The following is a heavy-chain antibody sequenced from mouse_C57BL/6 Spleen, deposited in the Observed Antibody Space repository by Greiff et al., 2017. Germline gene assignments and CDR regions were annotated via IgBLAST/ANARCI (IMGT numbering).Heavy chain of an antibody. Sequence: QVQLQQPGAELVKPGASVKLSCKASGYTFTSYWITWVKQRPGQGLEWIGDIYPGSGSTNYNEKFKSKATLTVDTSSSTAYMQLSSLTSEDSAVYYCAREDYDWKAFAYWGQGTLVTVSA. CDR2: IYPGSGST. J-gene: IGHJ3*01. CDR3: AREDYDWKAFAY. V-gene: IGHV1-55*01. D-gene: IGHD2-4*01. CDR1: GYTFTSYW.